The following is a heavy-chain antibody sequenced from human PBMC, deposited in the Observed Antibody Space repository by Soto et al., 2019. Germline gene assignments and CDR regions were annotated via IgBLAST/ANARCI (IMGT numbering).Heavy chain of an antibody. V-gene: IGHV1-18*01. D-gene: IGHD2-2*01. CDR3: ARDCSSSCRSSGADY. CDR1: GYTFTIYG. CDR2: ISAYNGNT. Sequence: QVQLVQSGAEVKKPGASVKVSCKASGYTFTIYGISWVRQASGQGLEWMGWISAYNGNTNYAQKLQGRVTMTTDTSTSTAYMELRSLRSDDTAVYYCARDCSSSCRSSGADYWGQGTLVTVSS. J-gene: IGHJ4*02.